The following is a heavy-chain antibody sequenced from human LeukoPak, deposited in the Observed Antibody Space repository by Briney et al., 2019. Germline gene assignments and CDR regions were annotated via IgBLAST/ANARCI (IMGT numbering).Heavy chain of an antibody. J-gene: IGHJ4*02. Sequence: ASVKVSCKASGYTFTSYGISWVRQAPGQGLEWMGWISAYNGNTNYAQKLQGRVTMTTDTSTSTAYMELSSLRSEDTAVYYCASRWFGEFTAGFDYWGQGTLVTVSS. CDR3: ASRWFGEFTAGFDY. D-gene: IGHD3-10*01. CDR1: GYTFTSYG. V-gene: IGHV1-18*01. CDR2: ISAYNGNT.